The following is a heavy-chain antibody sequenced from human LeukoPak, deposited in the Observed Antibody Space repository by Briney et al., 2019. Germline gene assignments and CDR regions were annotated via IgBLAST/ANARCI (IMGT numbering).Heavy chain of an antibody. J-gene: IGHJ4*02. CDR1: GGTFSSYA. Sequence: SVKVSCKASGGTFSSYAISWVRQAPGQGLEWMGGIIPIFGTANYAQKFQGRVTITADESTSTAYMELSSLTSEDTAVYYCARDASYGDYSYFDSWGQGTLVTVSS. CDR3: ARDASYGDYSYFDS. CDR2: IIPIFGTA. V-gene: IGHV1-69*01. D-gene: IGHD4-17*01.